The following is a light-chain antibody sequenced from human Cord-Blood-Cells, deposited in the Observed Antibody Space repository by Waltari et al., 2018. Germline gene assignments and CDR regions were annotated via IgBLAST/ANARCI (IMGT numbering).Light chain of an antibody. CDR2: ATS. CDR1: QGISSY. J-gene: IGKJ1*01. V-gene: IGKV1-8*01. CDR3: QQYYSYPWT. Sequence: AIRMTQSPSSFSASPGDSVTITCRASQGISSYLAWYQQKPGKAPKLLIYATSTLQSGVPSRFSGSGSGTDFTLTISCLQSEDFATYYCQQYYSYPWTFGQGTKVEIK.